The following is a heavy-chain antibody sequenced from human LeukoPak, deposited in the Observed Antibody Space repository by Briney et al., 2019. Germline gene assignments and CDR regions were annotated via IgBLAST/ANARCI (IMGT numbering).Heavy chain of an antibody. CDR2: IYYGGST. Sequence: SETLSLTCTVSGGSISSYYWSWIRQPPGKGLEWIGYIYYGGSTNYNPSLKSRVTISVDTSKNQFSLKLSSVTAADTAVYYCARGLTGVDYWGQGTLVTVSS. CDR1: GGSISSYY. J-gene: IGHJ4*02. D-gene: IGHD7-27*01. CDR3: ARGLTGVDY. V-gene: IGHV4-59*01.